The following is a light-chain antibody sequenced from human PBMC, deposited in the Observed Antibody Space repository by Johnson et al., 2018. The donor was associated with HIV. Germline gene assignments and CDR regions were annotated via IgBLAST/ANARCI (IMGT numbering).Light chain of an antibody. Sequence: QSVLTQPPSVSAAPGQKVTISCSGTSSNVGNNYVSWYQQFPGTAPKLLIYEKNKRPSGIPDRFSASKSGTSATLAITGLQNGDEADYYCGTWDSSLSAHYVFGTGTKVTVL. CDR3: GTWDSSLSAHYV. V-gene: IGLV1-51*02. CDR2: EKN. J-gene: IGLJ1*01. CDR1: SSNVGNNY.